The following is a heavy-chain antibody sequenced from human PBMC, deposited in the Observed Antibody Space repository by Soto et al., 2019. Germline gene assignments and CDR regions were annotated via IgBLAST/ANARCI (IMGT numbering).Heavy chain of an antibody. Sequence: QVQLVQSGAEVRKPGSSVKVSCKASGGTFSTYAINWVRQAPGQGLEWMGGIIPIFDTPNYAQKFHGRVTITADKSTSTAYMDLRSLRSDDTAVYYCAIGTSFTARDLGYYGMDVWGQGTTVTVSS. CDR3: AIGTSFTARDLGYYGMDV. CDR2: IIPIFDTP. J-gene: IGHJ6*02. V-gene: IGHV1-69*06. D-gene: IGHD3-16*01. CDR1: GGTFSTYA.